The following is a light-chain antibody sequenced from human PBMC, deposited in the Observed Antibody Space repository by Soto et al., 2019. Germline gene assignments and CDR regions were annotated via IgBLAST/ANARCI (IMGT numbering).Light chain of an antibody. Sequence: EIVMTQSPATLSMSPGVRATLSCRASQSVSSSLAWYQQNPGQAPRLLIYSASSRATGIPDRFSGSGSGTDFTLTISRLEPEDFAVYFCQQYGRSPTFGQGTKVDIK. V-gene: IGKV3-20*01. CDR3: QQYGRSPT. CDR2: SAS. CDR1: QSVSSS. J-gene: IGKJ1*01.